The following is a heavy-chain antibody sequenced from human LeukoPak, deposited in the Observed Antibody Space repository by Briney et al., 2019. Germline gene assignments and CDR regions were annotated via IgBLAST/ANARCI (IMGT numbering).Heavy chain of an antibody. CDR2: ISAYNGNT. CDR3: ARVRRITMIVVVLDAFDI. Sequence: GSVKVSCKASGYTFTSYGISWVRQAPGQGLEWMGWISAYNGNTNYAQKLQGRVTMTTDTSTSTAYMELRSLRSDDTAVYYCARVRRITMIVVVLDAFDIWGQGTMVTVSS. V-gene: IGHV1-18*01. CDR1: GYTFTSYG. J-gene: IGHJ3*02. D-gene: IGHD3-22*01.